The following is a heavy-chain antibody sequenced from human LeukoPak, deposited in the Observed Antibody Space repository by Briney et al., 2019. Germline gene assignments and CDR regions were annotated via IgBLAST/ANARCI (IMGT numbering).Heavy chain of an antibody. Sequence: GASVKVSCKASGYTFTSYYMHWVRQAPGQGLEWMGIINPSGGSTSYAQKFQGRVTMTRDTSTGTVYMELSSLRSEDTAVYYCARDQAYYDSSGYYYYYYGMDVWGQGTTVTVSS. J-gene: IGHJ6*02. D-gene: IGHD3-22*01. V-gene: IGHV1-46*01. CDR1: GYTFTSYY. CDR2: INPSGGST. CDR3: ARDQAYYDSSGYYYYYYGMDV.